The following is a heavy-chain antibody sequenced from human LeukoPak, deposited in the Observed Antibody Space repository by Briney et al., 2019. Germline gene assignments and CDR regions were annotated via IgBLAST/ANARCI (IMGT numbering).Heavy chain of an antibody. CDR2: IHYSGTT. V-gene: IGHV4-59*01. Sequence: SETLSLTCTVSGGSISGYYWSWIRQTPGKGLEWIGSIHYSGTTNYNPSLKSRLTIPVDTSKNQFSLKVTSVSAADTAVYYCARGNGWSHWYFDPWGRGALVTVSS. D-gene: IGHD3-3*01. J-gene: IGHJ2*01. CDR1: GGSISGYY. CDR3: ARGNGWSHWYFDP.